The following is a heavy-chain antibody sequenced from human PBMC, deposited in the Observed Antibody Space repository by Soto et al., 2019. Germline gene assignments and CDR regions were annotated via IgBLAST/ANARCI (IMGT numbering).Heavy chain of an antibody. D-gene: IGHD6-13*01. CDR2: ISAYNGNT. CDR1: GYTFTSYG. J-gene: IGHJ5*02. Sequence: QVQLVQSGAEVKKPGASVKVSCKASGYTFTSYGISWVRQAPGQGLERMGWISAYNGNTNYAQKLQGRVTMTTDTSTSTAYMELRSLRSDDTAVYYCAREYGGYSSSWRNWFDPWGQGTLVTVSS. CDR3: AREYGGYSSSWRNWFDP. V-gene: IGHV1-18*01.